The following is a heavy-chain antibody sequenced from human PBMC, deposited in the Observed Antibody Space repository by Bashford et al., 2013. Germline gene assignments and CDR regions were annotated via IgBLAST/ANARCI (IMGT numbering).Heavy chain of an antibody. V-gene: IGHV5-51*01. D-gene: IGHD3-22*01. CDR3: ARQYYHDASGYHNFDS. CDR2: IYPGDSDT. J-gene: IGHJ4*02. Sequence: WVRQMPGKGLEWMGIIYPGDSDTRYSPSFQGQVTISADKSISTAYLRWRSVQASDTAMYYCARQYYHDASGYHNFDSWGQGTLVTVSS.